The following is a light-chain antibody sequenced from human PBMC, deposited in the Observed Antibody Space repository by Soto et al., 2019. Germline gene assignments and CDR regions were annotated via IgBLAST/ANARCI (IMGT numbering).Light chain of an antibody. J-gene: IGKJ3*01. CDR1: QDISNY. CDR2: DAS. CDR3: QQYDNLPS. V-gene: IGKV1-33*01. Sequence: DIQMTQSPSSLSASVGDRVTITCQASQDISNYLNWYQQKPGKAPKLLIYDASNLETGVPSRFSGSGAGADLTFAIGSLQPEAIATYYCQQYDNLPSFGPGTKVDIK.